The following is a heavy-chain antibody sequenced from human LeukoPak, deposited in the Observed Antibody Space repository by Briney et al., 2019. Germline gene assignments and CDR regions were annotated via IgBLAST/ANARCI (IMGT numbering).Heavy chain of an antibody. D-gene: IGHD1-1*01. CDR2: INTHTGNP. CDR3: ARGTPSPTRTPTDY. V-gene: IGHV7-4-1*02. CDR1: GYTFTSYA. Sequence: ASVKVSCKASGYTFTSYAMNWVRQAPGQGLEWMGWINTHTGNPTYAQGFTGRFVFSLDTSVSTAYLQISSLKAEDTAVYYCARGTPSPTRTPTDYWGQGTLVTVSS. J-gene: IGHJ4*02.